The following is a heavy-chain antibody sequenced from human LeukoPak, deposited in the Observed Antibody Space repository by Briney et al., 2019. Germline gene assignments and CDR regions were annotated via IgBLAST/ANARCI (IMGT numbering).Heavy chain of an antibody. CDR2: INHSGST. V-gene: IGHV4-34*01. J-gene: IGHJ4*02. CDR1: AGSFTAYY. CDR3: ARLIGTRPPFDY. Sequence: PSQSLSLTCPVYAGSFTAYYCSWIRQPPRKGLDWIGEINHSGSTNYNPSLKSRVTISVDTSKNQFSLKLSSVTAADTAVYYCARLIGTRPPFDYWGQGTLVTVSS.